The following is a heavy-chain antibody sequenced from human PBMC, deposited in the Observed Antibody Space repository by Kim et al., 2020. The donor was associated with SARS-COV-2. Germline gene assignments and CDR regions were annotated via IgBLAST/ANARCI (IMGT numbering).Heavy chain of an antibody. Sequence: GGSLRLSCAAAGFKFHDYWMTWVRQAPGKGLEWVANIKPDGSESYYLDSVKGRFTVSRDNAKTSLYLQMNSLRADDTAVYYCPRSDGKGWGLWGQGTLVTVSS. V-gene: IGHV3-7*01. CDR3: PRSDGKGWGL. CDR1: GFKFHDYW. J-gene: IGHJ4*02. CDR2: IKPDGSES. D-gene: IGHD1-26*01.